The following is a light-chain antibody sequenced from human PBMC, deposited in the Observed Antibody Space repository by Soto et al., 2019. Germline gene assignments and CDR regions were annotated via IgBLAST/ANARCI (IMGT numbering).Light chain of an antibody. CDR3: QQYGSSGT. V-gene: IGKV3-20*01. CDR2: DTS. J-gene: IGKJ1*01. CDR1: QSVSIK. Sequence: EIVLTQSPGTLSLSPGERATLSCRASQSVSIKLAWYQQKPGQAPRLLIYDTSTRATGIPARFSGSGSGTDFTLTISRLEPEDFAVYYCQQYGSSGTFGQGTKVDIK.